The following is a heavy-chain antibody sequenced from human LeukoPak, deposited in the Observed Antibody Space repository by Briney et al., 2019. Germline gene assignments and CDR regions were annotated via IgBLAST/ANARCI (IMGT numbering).Heavy chain of an antibody. CDR2: IKQDGSEK. Sequence: PGGSLRLSCAASGFTFNRYWLTWVRQAPGKGLEWVANIKQDGSEKYYVDSVKGRFTISRDSGKNSLYLQMNSLRAEDTAVYYCARIDYYDSSGYRHYYFDYWGQGTLVTVSS. CDR1: GFTFNRYW. D-gene: IGHD3-22*01. CDR3: ARIDYYDSSGYRHYYFDY. V-gene: IGHV3-7*04. J-gene: IGHJ4*02.